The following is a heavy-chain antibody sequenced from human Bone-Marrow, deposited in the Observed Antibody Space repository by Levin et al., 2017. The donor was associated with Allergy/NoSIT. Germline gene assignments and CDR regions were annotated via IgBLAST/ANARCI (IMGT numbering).Heavy chain of an antibody. CDR1: GFLFDHYA. CDR3: AKDSRALGGLESLDF. V-gene: IGHV3-43D*04. D-gene: IGHD1-1*01. J-gene: IGHJ4*02. CDR2: ISWDSDST. Sequence: GESLKISCAASGFLFDHYAMHWVRQAPGKGLEWVSFISWDSDSTSYADSVKGRFTISRDNRKKSLYLEMNSLRPEDTALYHCAKDSRALGGLESLDFWGQGTLVTVSS.